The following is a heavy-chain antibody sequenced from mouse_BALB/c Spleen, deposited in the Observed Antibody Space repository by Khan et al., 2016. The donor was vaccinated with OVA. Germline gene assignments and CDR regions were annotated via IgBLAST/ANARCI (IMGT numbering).Heavy chain of an antibody. Sequence: EVELVESGGDLEKPGGYLKLSCAASGFTFSTYGMSLVRQAPDKMLEWVATVNTGGSYTYYPDSVKGRFTISKDNAKNTPYLQMSGLRSEDTAMFYCTRLAYYYDSEGFAYWGQGTLVTVSS. CDR2: VNTGGSYT. CDR1: GFTFSTYG. D-gene: IGHD1-1*01. J-gene: IGHJ3*01. CDR3: TRLAYYYDSEGFAY. V-gene: IGHV5-6*01.